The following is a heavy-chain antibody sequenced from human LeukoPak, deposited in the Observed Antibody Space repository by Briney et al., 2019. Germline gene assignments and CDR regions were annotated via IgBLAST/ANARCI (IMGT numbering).Heavy chain of an antibody. CDR3: AREGTYYDILTGYSN. CDR2: IIPIFGTA. Sequence: SVKVSCKASGGTFSSYAISWVRQAPGQGLEWMGGIIPIFGTANYAQKFQGRVTITADESTSTAYMELSSLRSEDTAVYYCAREGTYYDILTGYSNWGQGTLVTVSS. CDR1: GGTFSSYA. V-gene: IGHV1-69*01. J-gene: IGHJ4*02. D-gene: IGHD3-9*01.